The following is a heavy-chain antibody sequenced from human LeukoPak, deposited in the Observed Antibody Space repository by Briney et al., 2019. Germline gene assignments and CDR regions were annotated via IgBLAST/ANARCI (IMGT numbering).Heavy chain of an antibody. D-gene: IGHD3-10*01. V-gene: IGHV3-21*01. CDR3: ASRGLTEFHYFDF. Sequence: PGGSLRLSCAASGFTFSSYSMNWVRQAPGKGLEWVSSISSSSSYIYYADSVKGRFTISRDNAKNSLYLQMNSLRAEDTAVYYCASRGLTEFHYFDFWGPGTLVTVSS. CDR1: GFTFSSYS. J-gene: IGHJ4*02. CDR2: ISSSSSYI.